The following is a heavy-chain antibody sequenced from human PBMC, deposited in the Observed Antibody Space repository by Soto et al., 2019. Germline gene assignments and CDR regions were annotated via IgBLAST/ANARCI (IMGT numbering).Heavy chain of an antibody. V-gene: IGHV3-23*01. Sequence: LRLSCAASGFTFTSYAMSWVRQAPGKGLEWVSAISANSGGTFYADSVKGRFTISRDNSKKTLYLQMNSLRAEDTAVFYCAKVPHLIVGPTAYCDYWGQGTQVTVSS. D-gene: IGHD1-26*01. CDR2: ISANSGGT. CDR1: GFTFTSYA. J-gene: IGHJ4*02. CDR3: AKVPHLIVGPTAYCDY.